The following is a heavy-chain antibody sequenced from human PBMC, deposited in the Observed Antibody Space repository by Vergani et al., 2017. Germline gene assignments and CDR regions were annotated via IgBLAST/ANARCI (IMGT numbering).Heavy chain of an antibody. D-gene: IGHD2-2*02. CDR2: IYYNGNT. CDR1: GGSISSGGYY. J-gene: IGHJ4*02. Sequence: QVQLHESGPGLVKPSQTLSLTCTVSGGSISSGGYYWTWIRQHPGKGLEWIGYIYYNGNTYSNPSLKSRVTISVDTSKNQFSLNLSSVTAADTAVYYCARAGGYCSSTTCYTSTDFWGQGSLVTVSS. V-gene: IGHV4-31*03. CDR3: ARAGGYCSSTTCYTSTDF.